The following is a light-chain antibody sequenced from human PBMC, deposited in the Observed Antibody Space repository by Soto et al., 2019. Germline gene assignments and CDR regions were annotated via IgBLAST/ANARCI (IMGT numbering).Light chain of an antibody. Sequence: DTVLTQSPGTLSLSPGETATLTCSASHSVSNTFLAWYQQKPGQAPTLLIYDADTRATGIPDRFSGSGFGTHFTLTINSLEPEDFAMYYCQQSASSVTFGQGTRLEIK. CDR3: QQSASSVT. V-gene: IGKV3-20*01. J-gene: IGKJ5*01. CDR1: HSVSNTF. CDR2: DAD.